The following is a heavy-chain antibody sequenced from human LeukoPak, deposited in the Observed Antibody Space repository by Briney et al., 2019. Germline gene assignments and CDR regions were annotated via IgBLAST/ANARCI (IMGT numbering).Heavy chain of an antibody. Sequence: SGPTLVHPTETLTLTCTVSGFSLSNARMGVSWIRQPPGKALEWLAHSFSNDEKSYSTSLKSRLTISKDTSKSQVVLTMTNMDPVDTATYYCARIQVSYCGGDCYPDYFDYWGQGTLVTVSS. CDR3: ARIQVSYCGGDCYPDYFDY. CDR1: GFSLSNARMG. V-gene: IGHV2-26*01. D-gene: IGHD2-21*02. CDR2: SFSNDEK. J-gene: IGHJ4*02.